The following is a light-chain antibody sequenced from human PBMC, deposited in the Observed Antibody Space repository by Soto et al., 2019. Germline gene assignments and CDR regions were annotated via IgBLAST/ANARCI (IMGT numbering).Light chain of an antibody. V-gene: IGLV2-14*01. Sequence: QSVLTQPASVSGSPGQSITISCTGTSSDVGGYNYVSWYQQHPGKAPKLMSYEVSNRPSGVSNRFSGSESGNTASLTISGLQAEDEADYYCSSYTSSSTLLYVFGTGTKVTVL. J-gene: IGLJ1*01. CDR3: SSYTSSSTLLYV. CDR2: EVS. CDR1: SSDVGGYNY.